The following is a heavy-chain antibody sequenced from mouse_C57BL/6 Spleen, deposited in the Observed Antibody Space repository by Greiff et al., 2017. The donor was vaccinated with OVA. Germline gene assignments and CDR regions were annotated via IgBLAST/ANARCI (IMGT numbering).Heavy chain of an antibody. V-gene: IGHV1-81*01. D-gene: IGHD2-1*01. CDR2: IYPRSGNT. Sequence: QVQLKESGAELARPGASVKLSCKASGYTFTSYGISWVKQRTGQGLEWIGEIYPRSGNTYYNEKFKGKATLTADKSPSTAYMELRSLTSEDSAVYFCARGGLYGNYVRFAYWGQGTLVTVSA. CDR3: ARGGLYGNYVRFAY. J-gene: IGHJ3*01. CDR1: GYTFTSYG.